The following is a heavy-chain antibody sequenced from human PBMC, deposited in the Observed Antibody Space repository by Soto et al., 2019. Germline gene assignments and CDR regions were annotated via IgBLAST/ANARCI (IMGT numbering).Heavy chain of an antibody. D-gene: IGHD1-26*01. CDR1: GFSFSSYG. J-gene: IGHJ3*01. CDR2: IWYDGSNK. V-gene: IGHV3-33*03. CDR3: ARAQYTGSYFDACDV. Sequence: QVHLVESGGGVVQPGRFLRLSCAASGFSFSSYGMHWVRQAPGKGLDWVAVIWYDGSNKYYAESVKGRFTISRDNSKNTLYLQMNSLTVEDTAVYYCARAQYTGSYFDACDVWGQGTRVTVSS.